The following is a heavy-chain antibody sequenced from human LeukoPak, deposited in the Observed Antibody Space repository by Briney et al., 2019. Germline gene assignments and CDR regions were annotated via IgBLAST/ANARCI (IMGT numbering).Heavy chain of an antibody. Sequence: ASVKVSCKASGYTFTSYGISWVRQAPGQGLEWMGWISAYNGNTNYAQKLQGRVTMTTDTSTSTAYMELRSLRSDDTAVYYCARRADDILTGYYPFDPRGQGTLVTVSS. CDR3: ARRADDILTGYYPFDP. V-gene: IGHV1-18*04. CDR1: GYTFTSYG. D-gene: IGHD3-9*01. CDR2: ISAYNGNT. J-gene: IGHJ5*02.